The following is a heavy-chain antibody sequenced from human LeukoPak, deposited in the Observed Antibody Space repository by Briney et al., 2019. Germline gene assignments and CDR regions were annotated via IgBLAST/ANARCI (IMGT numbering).Heavy chain of an antibody. CDR3: ARDPVDMQTYYYDSSGYSTEYY. J-gene: IGHJ4*02. V-gene: IGHV1-2*06. Sequence: GASVKVSCKASGYTFTGYYMHWVRQAPGQGLEWMGRINPNSGGTNYAQKFQGRVTMTRDTSISTAYMELSRLRSDDTAVYYCARDPVDMQTYYYDSSGYSTEYYWGQGTLVTVSS. CDR1: GYTFTGYY. D-gene: IGHD3-22*01. CDR2: INPNSGGT.